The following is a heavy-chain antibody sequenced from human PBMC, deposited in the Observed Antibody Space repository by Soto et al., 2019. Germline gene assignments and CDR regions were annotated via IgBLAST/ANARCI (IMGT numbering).Heavy chain of an antibody. CDR2: IDPSDSYT. D-gene: IGHD1-26*01. J-gene: IGHJ6*02. CDR3: ARHLIIVGATWGYYGMDV. Sequence: GESLKISCKGSGYSFTSYWISWVRQMPGKGLEWMGRIDPSDSYTNYSPSFQGHVTISADKSISTAYLQWSRLKASDTAMYYCARHLIIVGATWGYYGMDVWGQGTTVTVSS. V-gene: IGHV5-10-1*01. CDR1: GYSFTSYW.